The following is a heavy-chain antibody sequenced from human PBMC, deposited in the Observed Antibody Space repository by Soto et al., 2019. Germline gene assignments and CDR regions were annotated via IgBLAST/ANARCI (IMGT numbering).Heavy chain of an antibody. D-gene: IGHD2-15*01. CDR2: INHSGST. Sequence: QVQLQQWGAGLLKPSETLSLTCAVYGGSFSGYYWSWIRQPPGKGLEWIGEINHSGSTNYNPSLKSRVTISVDTSKNQFSLKLSSVTAADTAVYYCARGGNVGNWFDPWGQGTLVTVSS. J-gene: IGHJ5*02. CDR3: ARGGNVGNWFDP. V-gene: IGHV4-34*01. CDR1: GGSFSGYY.